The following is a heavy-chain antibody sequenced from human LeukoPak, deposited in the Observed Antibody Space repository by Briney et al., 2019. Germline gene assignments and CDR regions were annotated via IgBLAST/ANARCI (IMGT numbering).Heavy chain of an antibody. Sequence: VASVKVSCKASGGTFSSYAISWVRQAPGQGLEWMGRIIPIFGTANYAQKFQGRVTFTTDESTSTAYMELSSLRSEDTAVYYCARDRSPPRYNWNYGWFDPWGQGTLVTVSS. CDR2: IIPIFGTA. D-gene: IGHD1-7*01. J-gene: IGHJ5*02. V-gene: IGHV1-69*05. CDR1: GGTFSSYA. CDR3: ARDRSPPRYNWNYGWFDP.